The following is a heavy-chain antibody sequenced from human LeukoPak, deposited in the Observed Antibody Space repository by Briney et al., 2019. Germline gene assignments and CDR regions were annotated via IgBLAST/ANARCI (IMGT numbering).Heavy chain of an antibody. CDR2: IKSDGNIT. Sequence: GGSLRLSCVASGFTFSSYWMHWVRQVPGKGLVWVSRIKSDGNITSYADSVKGRFTISRDNAKNTLYLQMNSLRAEDTAVYYCARAYCSGGSCYSCADYWGQGTLVTVSS. V-gene: IGHV3-74*01. CDR1: GFTFSSYW. D-gene: IGHD2-15*01. CDR3: ARAYCSGGSCYSCADY. J-gene: IGHJ4*02.